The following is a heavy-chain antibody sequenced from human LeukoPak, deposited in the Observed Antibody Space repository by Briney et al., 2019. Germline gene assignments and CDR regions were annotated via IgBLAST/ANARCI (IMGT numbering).Heavy chain of an antibody. CDR3: ARGATPPGEYYFDY. J-gene: IGHJ4*02. CDR2: IIPIFGTA. CDR1: GGTFSSYA. V-gene: IGHV1-69*05. Sequence: SVKVSCKAYGGTFSSYAISWVRQAPGQGLEWMGRIIPIFGTANYAQKFQGRVTITTDESTSTAYMELSSLRSEDTAVYYCARGATPPGEYYFDYWGQGTLVTVSS. D-gene: IGHD1-26*01.